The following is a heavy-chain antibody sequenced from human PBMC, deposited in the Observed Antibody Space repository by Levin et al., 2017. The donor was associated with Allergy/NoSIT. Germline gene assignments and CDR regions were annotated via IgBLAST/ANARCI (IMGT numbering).Heavy chain of an antibody. CDR1: GFPFASSA. D-gene: IGHD2-15*01. Sequence: LSLPCAASGFPFASSAMTWVRPAPGKGLEWVSGVSASGSNTDYADSVKGRFTISRDNSKNTLYLQMNSLSAEDTAVFYCAKGRGYCSGGTCYYPSDAVDLWGQGTMVTVSS. CDR2: VSASGSNT. CDR3: AKGRGYCSGGTCYYPSDAVDL. V-gene: IGHV3-23*01. J-gene: IGHJ3*01.